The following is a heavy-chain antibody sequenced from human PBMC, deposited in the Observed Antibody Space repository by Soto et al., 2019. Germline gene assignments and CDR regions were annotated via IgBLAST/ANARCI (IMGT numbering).Heavy chain of an antibody. J-gene: IGHJ4*02. Sequence: GGSLRLSCAASGFTFSSYWMHWVRQAPGKGLVWVSRINSDGSSTSYADSVKGRFTISRDNAKNTLYLQMNSLRAEDTAVYYCARSRGYFDWFSNYFDYWGQGTLVTVSS. CDR3: ARSRGYFDWFSNYFDY. V-gene: IGHV3-74*01. D-gene: IGHD3-9*01. CDR1: GFTFSSYW. CDR2: INSDGSST.